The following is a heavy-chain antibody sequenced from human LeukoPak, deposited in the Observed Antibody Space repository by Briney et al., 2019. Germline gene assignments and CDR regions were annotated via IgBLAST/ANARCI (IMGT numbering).Heavy chain of an antibody. CDR2: NYYSGYT. CDR3: ARGFSSSWNFFDY. D-gene: IGHD6-13*01. Sequence: SETLSLTCTVSGGSITSGAYYWSWIRQHPEKGLEWIGFNYYSGYTYYSPSLKSRVTISIDASKNQFSLTQTSVTAADTAVYYCARGFSSSWNFFDYWGEGTLVTVSS. V-gene: IGHV4-31*03. J-gene: IGHJ4*02. CDR1: GGSITSGAYY.